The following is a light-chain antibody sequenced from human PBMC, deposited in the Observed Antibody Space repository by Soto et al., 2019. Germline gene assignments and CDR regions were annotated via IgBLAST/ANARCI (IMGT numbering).Light chain of an antibody. CDR3: QQSFTIPYT. V-gene: IGKV1-39*01. Sequence: DIPMTQSPSSLSASVGDRVTITCRASQSVRTYLNWYLRKPGKAPKVMIYGASALHSGVPSRFSGSGSATDFTLTVSILQPEDFATYYCQQSFTIPYTFGQGTKLEIK. CDR1: QSVRTY. J-gene: IGKJ2*01. CDR2: GAS.